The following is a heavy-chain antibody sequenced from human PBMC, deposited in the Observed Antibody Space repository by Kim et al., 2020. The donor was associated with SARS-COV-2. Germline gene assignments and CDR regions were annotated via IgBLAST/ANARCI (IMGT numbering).Heavy chain of an antibody. V-gene: IGHV3-33*01. Sequence: GGSLRLSCAASGFTFSSYGMHWVRQAPGKGLEWVAVIWYDGSNKYYADSVKGRFTISRDNSKNTLYLQMNSLRAEDTAVYYCARASGEWELRGLDYWGQGTLVTVSS. CDR3: ARASGEWELRGLDY. CDR2: IWYDGSNK. J-gene: IGHJ4*02. CDR1: GFTFSSYG. D-gene: IGHD1-26*01.